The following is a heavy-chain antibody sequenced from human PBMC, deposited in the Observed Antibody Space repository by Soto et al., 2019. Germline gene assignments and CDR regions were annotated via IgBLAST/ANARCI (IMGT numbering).Heavy chain of an antibody. CDR3: ATGDRAVALVCWFDR. CDR1: GGTFSSYV. V-gene: IGHV1-69*01. CDR2: IIPVSGTA. Sequence: QVHLEQSGAEVKKPGSSVKVSCKFSGGTFSSYVIIWVRQAPGQGLEWMGGIIPVSGTANYAQKFHGRVTISADEDSNTAYMELSSVRFDDTAVYYCATGDRAVALVCWFDRWGQGTLVTVSS. D-gene: IGHD6-19*01. J-gene: IGHJ5*02.